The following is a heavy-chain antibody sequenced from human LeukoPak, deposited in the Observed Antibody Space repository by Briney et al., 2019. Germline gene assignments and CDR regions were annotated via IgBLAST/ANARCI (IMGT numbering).Heavy chain of an antibody. CDR3: ARDGLYYDFWSGYYTEYYFDY. V-gene: IGHV3-48*01. CDR2: ISSSSSTI. Sequence: GGSLRLSCAASGFTFSSYSMNWVRQAPGKGLEWVSYISSSSSTIYYADSVEGRFTISRDNAKNSLYLQMNSLRAEDTAVYYCARDGLYYDFWSGYYTEYYFDYWGQGTLVTVSS. D-gene: IGHD3-3*01. J-gene: IGHJ4*02. CDR1: GFTFSSYS.